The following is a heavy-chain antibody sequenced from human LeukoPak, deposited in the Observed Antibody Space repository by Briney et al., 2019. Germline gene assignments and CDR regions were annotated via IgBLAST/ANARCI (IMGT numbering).Heavy chain of an antibody. J-gene: IGHJ4*02. CDR2: IWYDGSDK. D-gene: IGHD5-24*01. CDR3: AKDLGDGYNYGEY. Sequence: GGSLRLSCSASGFSFSSYGMHWVRQAPGKGLEWVAVIWYDGSDKYYADSVKGRFTISRDNSKNTLYLQMNSLGVEDTAVYYCAKDLGDGYNYGEYWGQGTLVTVSS. V-gene: IGHV3-33*06. CDR1: GFSFSSYG.